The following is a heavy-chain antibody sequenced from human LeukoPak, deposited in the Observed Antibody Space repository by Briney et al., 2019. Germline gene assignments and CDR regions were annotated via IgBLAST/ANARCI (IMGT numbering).Heavy chain of an antibody. Sequence: GESLKISCQGSGFSFTDYWIGWVRQMPGKGLEWVGIISPGDSHTLYSPSFQGLVTIPADKSINTAYLQWSSLKASDSAMYYCVRHGLGSSWFGFDYWGQGTLVTVSS. CDR1: GFSFTDYW. J-gene: IGHJ4*02. CDR2: ISPGDSHT. V-gene: IGHV5-51*01. D-gene: IGHD6-13*01. CDR3: VRHGLGSSWFGFDY.